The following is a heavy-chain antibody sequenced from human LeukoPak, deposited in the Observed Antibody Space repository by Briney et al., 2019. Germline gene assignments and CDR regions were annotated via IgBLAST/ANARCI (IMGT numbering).Heavy chain of an antibody. CDR3: ARLFRVVVPAANTHFDY. CDR1: GFTFSSYA. CDR2: ISYDGSDK. D-gene: IGHD2-2*01. V-gene: IGHV3-30*04. Sequence: GGSLRLSCAASGFTFSSYAMHWVRQAAGEGLEWVAVISYDGSDKYYADSVKGRFTISRDNSKNTLYLQMNSLRPEDTAVYYCARLFRVVVPAANTHFDYWGQGTLVTVSS. J-gene: IGHJ4*02.